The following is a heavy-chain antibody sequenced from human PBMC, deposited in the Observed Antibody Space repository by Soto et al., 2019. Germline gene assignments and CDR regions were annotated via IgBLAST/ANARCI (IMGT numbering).Heavy chain of an antibody. CDR2: INAGNGNT. Sequence: ASVKVSCKASGYTFTSYAMHWVRQAPGQRLEWMGWINAGNGNTEYSQKFQGRVTITRDTSASTAYMELSSLRSEDTAVYYCAGDAAYSSSWYVFHWFDPWGQGXLVTVSS. D-gene: IGHD6-13*01. J-gene: IGHJ5*02. V-gene: IGHV1-3*01. CDR1: GYTFTSYA. CDR3: AGDAAYSSSWYVFHWFDP.